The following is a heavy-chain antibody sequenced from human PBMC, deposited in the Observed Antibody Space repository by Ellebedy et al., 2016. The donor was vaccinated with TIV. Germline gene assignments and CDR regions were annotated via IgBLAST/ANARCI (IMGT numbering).Heavy chain of an antibody. CDR3: AGGTGSYDREAGYFSYGMDV. V-gene: IGHV3-53*04. J-gene: IGHJ6*02. CDR2: IYSGGAT. CDR1: GFIVSGNY. D-gene: IGHD3-10*01. Sequence: GESLKISCTASGFIVSGNYMNWVRQAPGKGLEWVSVIYSGGATSYADSVKGRFTISRHSSSNTLYLQMNALRADDTAVNYCAGGTGSYDREAGYFSYGMDVWGQGTTVTVSS.